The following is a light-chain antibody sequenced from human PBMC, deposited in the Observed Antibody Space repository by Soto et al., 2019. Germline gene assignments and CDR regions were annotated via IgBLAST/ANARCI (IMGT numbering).Light chain of an antibody. J-gene: IGLJ1*01. CDR2: KGT. Sequence: QSVLTQPASVSGSPGQSITISCTGTNSDVGTHNLVSWYQQHPGKAPKLIIYKGTKRPSGDSNRFSRSKSGNTASLTISGLQAEDEADYYCCSYALLFGTGTKVNVL. V-gene: IGLV2-23*01. CDR3: CSYALL. CDR1: NSDVGTHNL.